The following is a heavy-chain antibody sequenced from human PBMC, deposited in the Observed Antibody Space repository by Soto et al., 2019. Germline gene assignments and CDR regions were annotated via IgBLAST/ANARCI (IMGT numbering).Heavy chain of an antibody. Sequence: QVQLVESGGGVVQPGRSLRLSCAASGFTFSSYAMHWVRQAPGKGLEWVAVISYDGSNKYYADSVKGRFTISRDNSKNTLYLHMNSLRAEDTAVYYCARDRGSSSWFDYYYGMDVWGQGTTVTV. CDR1: GFTFSSYA. CDR3: ARDRGSSSWFDYYYGMDV. D-gene: IGHD6-13*01. CDR2: ISYDGSNK. J-gene: IGHJ6*02. V-gene: IGHV3-30-3*01.